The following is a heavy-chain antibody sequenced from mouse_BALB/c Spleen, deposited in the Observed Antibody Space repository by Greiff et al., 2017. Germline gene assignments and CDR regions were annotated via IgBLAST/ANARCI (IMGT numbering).Heavy chain of an antibody. Sequence: QVQLQQSGAELMKPGASVKISCKATGYTFSSYWIEWVKQRPGHGLEWIGEILPGSGSTNYNEKFKGKATFTADTSSNTAYMQLSSLTSEDSAVYYCARKGGGYSAWFAYWGQGTLVTVAA. D-gene: IGHD2-3*01. V-gene: IGHV1-9*01. CDR3: ARKGGGYSAWFAY. CDR2: ILPGSGST. CDR1: GYTFSSYW. J-gene: IGHJ3*01.